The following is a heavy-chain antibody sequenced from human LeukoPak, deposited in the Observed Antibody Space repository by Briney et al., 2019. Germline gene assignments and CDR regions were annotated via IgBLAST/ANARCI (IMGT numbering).Heavy chain of an antibody. CDR3: ARVQEDSRWLNYYYYMDV. Sequence: PSETLSLTCAVSGGSISSSSYYWGWIRQPPGKGLEWIGSIYYSGSTYYNPSLKSRVTISVDTSKNQFSLKLSSVTAADTAVYYCARVQEDSRWLNYYYYMDVWGKGTTVTVSS. D-gene: IGHD5-24*01. J-gene: IGHJ6*03. CDR1: GGSISSSSYY. V-gene: IGHV4-39*07. CDR2: IYYSGST.